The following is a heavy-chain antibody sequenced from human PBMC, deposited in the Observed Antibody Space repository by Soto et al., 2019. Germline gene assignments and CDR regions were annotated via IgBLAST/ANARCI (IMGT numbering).Heavy chain of an antibody. D-gene: IGHD3-22*01. J-gene: IGHJ5*02. CDR3: AKDRRDYYDSSGYYGLDP. CDR1: GFTFSSYA. CDR2: ISGSGGST. Sequence: PGGSLRLSCAASGFTFSSYAMSWVRQAPGKGLEWVSAISGSGGSTYYADSVKGRFTISRDNSKNTLYLQMNSLRAEDTAVYYCAKDRRDYYDSSGYYGLDPWGQGTLVTVSS. V-gene: IGHV3-23*01.